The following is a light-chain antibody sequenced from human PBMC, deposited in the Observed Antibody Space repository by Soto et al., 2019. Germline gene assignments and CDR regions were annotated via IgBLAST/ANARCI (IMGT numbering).Light chain of an antibody. CDR2: EVS. J-gene: IGLJ1*01. Sequence: QSVLSQPASVSGSPGHSITVSCTGTSSDVGGYNSVSWYQQHPGKPPKLIIYEVSNRPSGVSDRFSGSKSGNTASLTISGLQAEEEADYYCSSSTSTSSYVFATGTKVTVL. V-gene: IGLV2-14*03. CDR1: SSDVGGYNS. CDR3: SSSTSTSSYV.